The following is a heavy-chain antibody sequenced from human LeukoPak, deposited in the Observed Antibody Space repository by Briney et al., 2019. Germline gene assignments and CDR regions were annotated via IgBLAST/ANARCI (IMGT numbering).Heavy chain of an antibody. CDR3: ARHIVVVVAGKSWFDP. D-gene: IGHD2-15*01. CDR1: GGSFSGYY. Sequence: SETLSLTCAVYGGSFSGYYWSWIRQPPGKGLEWIGYIYYSGSTNYNPSLKSRVTMSVDTSKNQFSLKLSSVTAADTAVYYCARHIVVVVAGKSWFDPWGQGTLVTVSS. J-gene: IGHJ5*02. CDR2: IYYSGST. V-gene: IGHV4-59*08.